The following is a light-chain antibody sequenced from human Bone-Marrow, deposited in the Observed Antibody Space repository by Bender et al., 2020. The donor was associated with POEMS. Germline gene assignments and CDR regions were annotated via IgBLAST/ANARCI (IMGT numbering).Light chain of an antibody. CDR1: SSDVGLYNL. V-gene: IGLV2-14*02. CDR2: EAS. Sequence: QSALTQPASVSGSPGQSITISCTGTSSDVGLYNLVSWYQQHPGKAPKLLIYEASKRPSGVPDRFSGSKSGTSASLAITGLQAEDEGDYYCQSYDSGLSASGVFGGGTKLTVL. CDR3: QSYDSGLSASGV. J-gene: IGLJ3*02.